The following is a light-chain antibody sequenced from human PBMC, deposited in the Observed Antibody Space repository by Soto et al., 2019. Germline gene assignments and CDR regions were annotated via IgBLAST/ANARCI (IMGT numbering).Light chain of an antibody. V-gene: IGKV3-11*01. CDR2: NAS. CDR3: QHRYNWPPLT. Sequence: EIVLTQSPATLSLSPGDSATLSCTASQDIRTFLAWYQQKPGQAPRLLIYNASQRATGIPARFTGSGSGTDFTLTITSLGPEDSAVYYCQHRYNWPPLTFGGGTKVEIK. CDR1: QDIRTF. J-gene: IGKJ4*01.